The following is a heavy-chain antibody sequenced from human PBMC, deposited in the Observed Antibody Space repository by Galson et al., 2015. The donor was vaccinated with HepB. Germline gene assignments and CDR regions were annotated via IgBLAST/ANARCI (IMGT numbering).Heavy chain of an antibody. CDR3: ARAYSSSYYYYYGMDV. D-gene: IGHD6-13*01. CDR2: ISSSSSTI. CDR1: GFTFSSYS. J-gene: IGHJ6*02. V-gene: IGHV3-48*01. Sequence: SLRLSCAASGFTFSSYSMNWVRQAPGKGLEWVSYISSSSSTIYYADSVKGRFTISRDNAKNSLYLQMNSLRAEDTAVYYCARAYSSSYYYYYGMDVWGQGTTVTVSS.